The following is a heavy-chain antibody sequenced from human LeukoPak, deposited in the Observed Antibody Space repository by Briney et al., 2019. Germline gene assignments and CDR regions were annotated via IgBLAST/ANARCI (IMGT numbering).Heavy chain of an antibody. CDR3: ARDRPYDILTGYYLGRDYYYYYMDV. CDR2: IRYDGSNK. CDR1: GFTFSSYG. J-gene: IGHJ6*03. Sequence: GGSLRLSCAAAGFTFSSYGMHWVRQAPGKGLEWVAFIRYDGSNKYYADSVKGRFTISRDNSKNTLYLQMNSLRSDDTAVYYCARDRPYDILTGYYLGRDYYYYYMDVWGKGTTVTVSS. V-gene: IGHV3-30*02. D-gene: IGHD3-9*01.